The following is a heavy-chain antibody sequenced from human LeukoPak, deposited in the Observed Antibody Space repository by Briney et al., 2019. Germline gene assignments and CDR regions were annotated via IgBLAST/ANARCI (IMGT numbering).Heavy chain of an antibody. D-gene: IGHD1-26*01. CDR2: ISYDGSNK. Sequence: GGSLRLSCAASGFTFDDYAMHWVRQAPGKGLEWVAVISYDGSNKYYADSVKGRFTISRDNSKNTLYLQMNSLRAEDTAVYYCSRWTGGWGQGTLVTVSS. CDR3: SRWTGG. J-gene: IGHJ4*02. V-gene: IGHV3-30*03. CDR1: GFTFDDYA.